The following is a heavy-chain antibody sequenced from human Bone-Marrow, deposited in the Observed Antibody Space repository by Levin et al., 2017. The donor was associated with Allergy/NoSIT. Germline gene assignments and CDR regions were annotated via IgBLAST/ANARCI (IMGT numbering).Heavy chain of an antibody. V-gene: IGHV3-30-3*01. Sequence: PGGSLRLSCAASGFTFSSYAMHWVRQAPGKGLEWVAVISYDGSNKYYADSVKGRFTISRDNSKNTLYLQMNSLRAEDTAVYYCARDLPIAAQVSIGDNYGMDVWGQGTTVTVSS. J-gene: IGHJ6*02. CDR1: GFTFSSYA. D-gene: IGHD6-6*01. CDR2: ISYDGSNK. CDR3: ARDLPIAAQVSIGDNYGMDV.